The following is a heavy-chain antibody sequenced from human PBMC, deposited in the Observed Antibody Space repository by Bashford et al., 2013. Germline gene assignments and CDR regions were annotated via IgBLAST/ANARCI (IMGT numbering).Heavy chain of an antibody. CDR1: GGTFRNNA. CDR3: AIDLGVSSSWFYYFDY. Sequence: VASVKVSCKASGGTFRNNAVSWVRQAPGQGLEWMGGIIPVLDISNYAQNFQGRVRFTADRSTSTVYMELSSLTSEDTAVYYCAIDLGVSSSWFYYFDYWGQGTLVTVSS. CDR2: IIPVLDIS. J-gene: IGHJ4*02. V-gene: IGHV1-69*10. D-gene: IGHD6-13*01.